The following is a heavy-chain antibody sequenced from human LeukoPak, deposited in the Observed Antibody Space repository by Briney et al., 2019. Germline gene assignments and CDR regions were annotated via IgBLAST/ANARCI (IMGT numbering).Heavy chain of an antibody. Sequence: SETLSLTCTVSGGSISTSNYYWGGIRQPPGKGREGFGNIFYSGSTYYSPSLKRRVTISLDTSRNQFSLKLNSVTAADTAVYYCARRFDYWGQGTLVTVSS. CDR1: GGSISTSNYY. D-gene: IGHD3-3*01. CDR3: ARRFDY. V-gene: IGHV4-39*07. J-gene: IGHJ4*02. CDR2: IFYSGST.